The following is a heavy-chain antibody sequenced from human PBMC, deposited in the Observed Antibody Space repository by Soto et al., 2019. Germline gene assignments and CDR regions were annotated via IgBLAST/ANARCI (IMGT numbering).Heavy chain of an antibody. CDR1: GFTFSSYA. CDR2: ISYDGSNK. Sequence: GGSLRLSCAASGFTFSSYAMHWVRQAPGKGLEWVAVISYDGSNKYYADSVKGRFTISRDNSKNTLYLQMNSLRAEDTAVYYCARGGILWFGRDYGMDVWGQGTTVTVSS. CDR3: ARGGILWFGRDYGMDV. J-gene: IGHJ6*02. D-gene: IGHD3-10*01. V-gene: IGHV3-30-3*01.